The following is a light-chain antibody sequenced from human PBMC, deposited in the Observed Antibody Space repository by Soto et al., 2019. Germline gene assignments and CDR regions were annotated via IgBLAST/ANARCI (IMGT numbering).Light chain of an antibody. J-gene: IGKJ1*01. CDR1: QSISYY. CDR3: QQSYSTPQT. Sequence: DIQMTQSPSSLSASVGDRVTITCRASQSISYYLNWYQQKPGKAPKLLIYAASSFQSGVPSRFSGSGSGTDFTLTISSLQPEDFATYYCQQSYSTPQTFGQGTKVDIK. CDR2: AAS. V-gene: IGKV1-39*01.